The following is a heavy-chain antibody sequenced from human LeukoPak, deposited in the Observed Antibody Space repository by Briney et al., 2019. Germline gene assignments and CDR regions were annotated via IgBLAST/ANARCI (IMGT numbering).Heavy chain of an antibody. CDR2: MNPDGTTV. V-gene: IGHV3-7*01. D-gene: IGHD3-10*01. CDR1: GFTFTTSY. CDR3: ARDPAFGPIDY. J-gene: IGHJ4*02. Sequence: GESLRLSCLTSGFTFTTSYMVWVRQAPGKGLEWVAGMNPDGTTVYYVDSVKGRFTVSRDNAKNSLYLQMNNLRVEDTAVYYCARDPAFGPIDYWGQGTLVTV.